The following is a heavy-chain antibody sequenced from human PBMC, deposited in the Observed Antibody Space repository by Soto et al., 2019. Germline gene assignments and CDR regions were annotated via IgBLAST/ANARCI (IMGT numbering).Heavy chain of an antibody. Sequence: PSETLSLTCAVYGVSFSGYYWSWIRQPPGKGLEWIGYIYHSGSTYYNPSLKSRVTISVYRSKNQFSLKLRSVSAVDTAVYYCTEGIAARPLGYWGQGTLVTVSS. CDR2: IYHSGST. CDR1: GVSFSGYY. D-gene: IGHD6-6*01. V-gene: IGHV4-34*03. CDR3: TEGIAARPLGY. J-gene: IGHJ4*02.